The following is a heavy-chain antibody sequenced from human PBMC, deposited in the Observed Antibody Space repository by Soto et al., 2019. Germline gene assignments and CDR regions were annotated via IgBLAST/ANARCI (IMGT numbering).Heavy chain of an antibody. J-gene: IGHJ4*02. Sequence: GGSLRLSCAASGFTVSNAWMTWVRLVPGKGLEWVGRIKSKRDGGTTVYAAPVRGRVTISRDDSKNTLYQQVDNLKTEETTVHYCTTGGARSGYFEYYYDYWGQGTLVTVSS. CDR2: IKSKRDGGTT. CDR1: GFTVSNAW. CDR3: TTGGARSGYFEYYYDY. V-gene: IGHV3-15*01. D-gene: IGHD5-12*01.